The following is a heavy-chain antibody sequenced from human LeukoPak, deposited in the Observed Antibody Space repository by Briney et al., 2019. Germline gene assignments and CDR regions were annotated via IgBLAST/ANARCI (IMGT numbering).Heavy chain of an antibody. CDR3: ARETGSAVGSTDFDY. Sequence: GGSLRLSCAASGFTFSSYATHWVRQAPGKGLEWVAVISYDGSSKYYADSVKGRFTISRDNSENTLYLQMNSLRAEDTAVYYCARETGSAVGSTDFDYWGQGTLVTVSS. V-gene: IGHV3-30-3*01. CDR1: GFTFSSYA. J-gene: IGHJ4*02. CDR2: ISYDGSSK. D-gene: IGHD4-17*01.